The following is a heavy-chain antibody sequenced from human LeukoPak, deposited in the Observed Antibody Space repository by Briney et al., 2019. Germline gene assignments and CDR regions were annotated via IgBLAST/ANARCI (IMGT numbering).Heavy chain of an antibody. V-gene: IGHV3-23*01. CDR2: FSVSDKTT. D-gene: IGHD4-17*01. CDR3: AKDPSMYDGDYIIR. J-gene: IGHJ4*02. Sequence: GGSLRLSCAASGFTFSSYSMSWVRQAPGKGLEWVSGFSVSDKTTYYADSVKGRFIISRDNSENTPYLKIKSLRAGDTAVYYCAKDPSMYDGDYIIRWGQGTLVIVSS. CDR1: GFTFSSYS.